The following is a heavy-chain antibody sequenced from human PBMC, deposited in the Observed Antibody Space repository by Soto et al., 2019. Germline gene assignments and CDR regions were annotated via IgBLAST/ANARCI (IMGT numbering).Heavy chain of an antibody. CDR3: ARDSLLRFGHSTYWFDY. CDR2: IIPIFGTA. Sequence: QVQLVQSGAEVKKPGSSVKVSCKASGGTFSSYAISWVRQAPGQGLEWMGGIIPIFGTANYAQKFQGRVTITADATTSTAYMELSSLRSEDTAVYYCARDSLLRFGHSTYWFDYWGQGTLVTVSS. J-gene: IGHJ4*02. D-gene: IGHD3-10*01. CDR1: GGTFSSYA. V-gene: IGHV1-69*01.